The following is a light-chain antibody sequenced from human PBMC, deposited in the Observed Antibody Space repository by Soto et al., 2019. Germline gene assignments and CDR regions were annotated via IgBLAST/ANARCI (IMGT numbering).Light chain of an antibody. J-gene: IGLJ3*02. Sequence: QSVLTQPPSASGTPGHRVTISCSGSSSNIGSNYVYWYQQLPGTAPKLLIYRNNQRPSGVPDRFSGSKSGTSASLAISGLRSEDEDDYYCAAWDDSLSGWVFGGGTKLTVL. CDR3: AAWDDSLSGWV. CDR2: RNN. V-gene: IGLV1-47*01. CDR1: SSNIGSNY.